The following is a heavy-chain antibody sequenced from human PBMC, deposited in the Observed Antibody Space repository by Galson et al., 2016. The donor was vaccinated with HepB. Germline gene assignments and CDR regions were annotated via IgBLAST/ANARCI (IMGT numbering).Heavy chain of an antibody. CDR3: ARASVVPGARMIFDS. V-gene: IGHV4-4*02. D-gene: IGHD2-2*01. CDR2: IYHTGTS. CDR1: GASINSSNW. J-gene: IGHJ5*01. Sequence: ETLSLTCAVSGASINSSNWWTWVRPAPEKGLEWIGEIYHTGTSNNNPSLLSRFTMSIDDSRNHFSLNLNSVTAADTAVYYCARASVVPGARMIFDSWGQGILVTVSS.